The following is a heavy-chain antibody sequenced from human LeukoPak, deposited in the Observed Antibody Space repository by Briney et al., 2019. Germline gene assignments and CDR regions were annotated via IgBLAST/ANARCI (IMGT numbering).Heavy chain of an antibody. V-gene: IGHV4-59*08. CDR3: ARQYQLLSGYFDY. CDR2: IYYSGTT. CDR1: GASISSYY. D-gene: IGHD2-2*01. Sequence: PSETLSLTCTVSGASISSYYWTWIRQPPGKGLEWIGYIYYSGTTNYNPSLKSRVTISVDTSKNQFSLKLSSVTAADTAVYYCARQYQLLSGYFDYWGQGTLVTVSS. J-gene: IGHJ4*02.